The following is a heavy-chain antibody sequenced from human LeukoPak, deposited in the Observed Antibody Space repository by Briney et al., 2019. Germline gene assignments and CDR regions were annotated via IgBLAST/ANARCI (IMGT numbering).Heavy chain of an antibody. D-gene: IGHD6-13*01. CDR2: ISSSGSTI. Sequence: PGGSLRLSCAASGFTFSDYYMSWIRQAPGKGLEWVSYISSSGSTIYYADSVKGRFTISRDNAKNSLYLQMNSLRAEDTAVYYCARDSSSWPHYYFDYWGQGTLVTVSS. V-gene: IGHV3-11*01. CDR3: ARDSSSWPHYYFDY. J-gene: IGHJ4*02. CDR1: GFTFSDYY.